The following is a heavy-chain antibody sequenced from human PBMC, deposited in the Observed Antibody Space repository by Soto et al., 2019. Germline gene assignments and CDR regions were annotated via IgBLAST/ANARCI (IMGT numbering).Heavy chain of an antibody. Sequence: QVQLEQSGAEVRKPGASVKVSCEASGYTFTSYDIYWVRQATGQGLEWMGWMNPNTGNSGYAQKFQGRVTMTSDTSISTAHMELSSLRSEDTAVYYCARRAETNGWNGFGADKYYFDFWGQGTLVTVSS. CDR1: GYTFTSYD. CDR2: MNPNTGNS. D-gene: IGHD1-1*01. J-gene: IGHJ4*02. V-gene: IGHV1-8*01. CDR3: ARRAETNGWNGFGADKYYFDF.